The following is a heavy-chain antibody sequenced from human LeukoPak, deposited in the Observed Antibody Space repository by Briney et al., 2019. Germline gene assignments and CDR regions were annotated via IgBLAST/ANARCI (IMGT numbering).Heavy chain of an antibody. V-gene: IGHV3-7*01. D-gene: IGHD2-2*01. CDR2: IQQDGSEK. J-gene: IGHJ6*03. CDR3: ARLSIVVVPAAVYYYYYYMDV. CDR1: GFTFSNFA. Sequence: GGSLRLSCAASGFTFSNFAIHWVRQAPGKGLEWLANIQQDGSEKYYVDSVKGRFTISRDNAKNSLYLQMNSLRAEDTAVYYCARLSIVVVPAAVYYYYYYMDVWGKGTTVTISS.